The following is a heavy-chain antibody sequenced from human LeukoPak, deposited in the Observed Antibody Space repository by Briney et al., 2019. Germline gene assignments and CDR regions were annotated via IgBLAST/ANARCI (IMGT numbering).Heavy chain of an antibody. D-gene: IGHD6-19*01. CDR1: GYTFTSYY. Sequence: ASVKVSCKASGYTFTSYYMHWVRQAPGQGLEWMGIINPSGGSTSYAQKFQGRVTMTRDTSTSTVYMELSSLRSEDTAVYYCVRVPGIAVAGVAFDYRGQGTLVTVSS. J-gene: IGHJ4*02. CDR3: VRVPGIAVAGVAFDY. V-gene: IGHV1-46*01. CDR2: INPSGGST.